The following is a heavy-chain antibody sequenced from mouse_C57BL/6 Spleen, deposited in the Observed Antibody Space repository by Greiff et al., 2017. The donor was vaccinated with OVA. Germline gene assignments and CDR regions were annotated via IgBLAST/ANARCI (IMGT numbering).Heavy chain of an antibody. D-gene: IGHD1-1*01. Sequence: EVNVVESGGGLVKPGGSLKLSCAASGFTFSDYGMHWVRQAPEKGLEWVAYISSGSSTIYYADTVKGRFTISRDNAKNTLFLQMTSLRSEDTAMYYCARSGAVVAPFDYWGQGTTLTVSS. CDR1: GFTFSDYG. CDR2: ISSGSSTI. CDR3: ARSGAVVAPFDY. V-gene: IGHV5-17*01. J-gene: IGHJ2*01.